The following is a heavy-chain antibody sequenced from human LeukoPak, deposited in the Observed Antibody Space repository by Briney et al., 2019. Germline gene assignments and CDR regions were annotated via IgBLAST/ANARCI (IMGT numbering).Heavy chain of an antibody. CDR1: GFTVSSNY. D-gene: IGHD4-17*01. CDR3: ASGDYPYYFDY. Sequence: GGSLGLSCAASGFTVSSNYRSWVRQAPGKGLEWVSVIYSGGSTYYADSVKGRFTISRDNSKNPLYLQMNSLRAEDTAVYYCASGDYPYYFDYWGQGTLVTVSS. CDR2: IYSGGST. J-gene: IGHJ4*02. V-gene: IGHV3-66*01.